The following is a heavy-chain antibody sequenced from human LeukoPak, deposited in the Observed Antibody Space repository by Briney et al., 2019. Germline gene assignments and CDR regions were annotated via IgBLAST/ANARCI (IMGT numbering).Heavy chain of an antibody. CDR1: GFTFSSYT. Sequence: PGGSLRLSCAASGFTFSSYTMNWVRQAPGKGLEWVSSISSSSTYIYYADSVKGRFTISRDNAESSLYLQMNSLRAEDTAVYYCARALTGDRHFDYWGQGTLVTVSS. CDR3: ARALTGDRHFDY. J-gene: IGHJ4*02. V-gene: IGHV3-21*01. D-gene: IGHD7-27*01. CDR2: ISSSSTYI.